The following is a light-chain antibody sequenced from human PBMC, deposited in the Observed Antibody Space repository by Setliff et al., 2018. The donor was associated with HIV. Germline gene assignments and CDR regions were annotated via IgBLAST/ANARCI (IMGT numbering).Light chain of an antibody. CDR1: SSDIGRFNY. CDR3: CSYSGRSTYV. CDR2: DVN. J-gene: IGLJ1*01. Sequence: VLTQPASVTGSPGQSITISCTGTSSDIGRFNYVSWYRQFPGKGPTLVIFDVNQRPSGVSNRFSGSKSGNIASLIISGLQAEDEADYFCCSYSGRSTYVFGSGTKV. V-gene: IGLV2-14*03.